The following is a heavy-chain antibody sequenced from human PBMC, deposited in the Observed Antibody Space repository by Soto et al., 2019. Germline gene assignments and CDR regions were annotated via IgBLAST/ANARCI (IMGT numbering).Heavy chain of an antibody. D-gene: IGHD6-19*01. V-gene: IGHV1-18*04. CDR2: ISAYNGNT. Sequence: ASVKVSCKASGYTFTSYGISWVRQAPGQGLEWMGWISAYNGNTNYAQKLQGRVTMTTDTSTGTAYMELRSLRSDDTAVYYCARNLAVAAHYYYYGMDVWGQGTTVTVSS. CDR1: GYTFTSYG. J-gene: IGHJ6*02. CDR3: ARNLAVAAHYYYYGMDV.